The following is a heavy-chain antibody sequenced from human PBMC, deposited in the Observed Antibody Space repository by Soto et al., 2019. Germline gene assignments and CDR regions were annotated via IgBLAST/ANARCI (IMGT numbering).Heavy chain of an antibody. J-gene: IGHJ6*02. CDR2: INPSGGST. V-gene: IGHV1-46*01. CDR3: ARDNYGSGSSTYYYYGMDV. CDR1: GYTFTSSY. Sequence: VKVSYKASGYTFTSSYMPWGRQTPGQRHEWMGIINPSGGSTSYAQKFQGRVTMTRDTSTSTVYMELSSLRSEDTAVDYCARDNYGSGSSTYYYYGMDVWGQGTTVTVSS. D-gene: IGHD3-10*01.